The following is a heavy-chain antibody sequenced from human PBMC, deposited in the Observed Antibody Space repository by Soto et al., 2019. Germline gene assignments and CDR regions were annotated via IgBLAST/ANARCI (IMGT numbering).Heavy chain of an antibody. J-gene: IGHJ4*02. CDR1: GFTVSSNY. CDR3: ARDIYYYDSSGSPT. Sequence: GGSLRLSCAASGFTVSSNYMSWVRQAPGKGLEWVSVIYSGGSTYYADSVKGRFTISRDNSKNTLYLQMNSLRAEDTAVYYCARDIYYYDSSGSPTWGQGTLVTVSS. CDR2: IYSGGST. V-gene: IGHV3-53*01. D-gene: IGHD3-22*01.